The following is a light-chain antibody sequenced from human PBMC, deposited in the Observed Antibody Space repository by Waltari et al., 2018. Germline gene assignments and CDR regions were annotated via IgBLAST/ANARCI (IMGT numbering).Light chain of an antibody. CDR3: SSYTSSGVV. Sequence: QSALTQPAPVSGSPGQAIHISCTGHGRDVGGYDYVSWYQQYPGKAPRLIIYDVYNRPSGVSNRFSGSKSDNTASLTISGLQAEDESVYYCSSYTSSGVVFGGGTKLTVL. J-gene: IGLJ2*01. V-gene: IGLV2-14*01. CDR1: GRDVGGYDY. CDR2: DVY.